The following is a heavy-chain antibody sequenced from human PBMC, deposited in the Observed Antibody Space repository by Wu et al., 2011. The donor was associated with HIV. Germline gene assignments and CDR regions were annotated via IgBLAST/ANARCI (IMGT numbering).Heavy chain of an antibody. CDR1: TFSSYA. CDR2: IIPIFGTA. D-gene: IGHD6-6*01. CDR3: AVGYPSSSSLDY. V-gene: IGHV1-69*06. J-gene: IGHJ4*02. Sequence: TFSSYAISWVRQAPGQGLEWMGGIIPIFGTANYAQKFQGRVTITADKSTSTAYLELSSLRSEDTAVYYCAVGYPSSSSLDYWGQGTLVTVSS.